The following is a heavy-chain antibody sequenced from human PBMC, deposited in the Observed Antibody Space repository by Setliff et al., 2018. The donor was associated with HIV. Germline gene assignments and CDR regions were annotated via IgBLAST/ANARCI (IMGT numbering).Heavy chain of an antibody. CDR2: IYTSGST. Sequence: SETLSLTCTVSGGSTSSGTYYWSWIRQPAGKGLEWIERIYTSGSTKYNPSLKSPVTISVDTSKNQFSLKLSSVTAADTAVYYCARDSPNANFGVVISDVWGQGTTVTVSS. CDR3: ARDSPNANFGVVISDV. V-gene: IGHV4-61*02. D-gene: IGHD3-3*01. CDR1: GGSTSSGTYY. J-gene: IGHJ6*02.